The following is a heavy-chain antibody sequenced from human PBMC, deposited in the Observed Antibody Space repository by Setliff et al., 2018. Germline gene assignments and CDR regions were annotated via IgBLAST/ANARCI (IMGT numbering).Heavy chain of an antibody. J-gene: IGHJ3*02. D-gene: IGHD4-17*01. Sequence: KVSCKASGYTFTSYYMHWVRQAPGQGLEWMGIINPSGGSTSYAQKFQGRVTMTRDTSTSTVYMELSSLRSEDTAVYYCARVQMAYGDYSGAFDIWGQGTMVTVSS. CDR2: INPSGGST. CDR1: GYTFTSYY. V-gene: IGHV1-46*03. CDR3: ARVQMAYGDYSGAFDI.